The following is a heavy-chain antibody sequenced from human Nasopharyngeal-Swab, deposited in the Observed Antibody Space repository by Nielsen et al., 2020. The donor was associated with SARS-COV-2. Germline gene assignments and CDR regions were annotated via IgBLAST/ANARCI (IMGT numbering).Heavy chain of an antibody. CDR1: GFTFNIYA. J-gene: IGHJ3*02. CDR3: AKDYVVRGDAFDI. CDR2: ISASGGST. D-gene: IGHD3-10*01. V-gene: IGHV3-23*01. Sequence: GGSLRLSCIASGFTFNIYAMAWVRRTPGRGLQWVSGISASGGSTYYTDSVKGRFAVSRDNSRNTLYLQMHSLRVEDTALYYCAKDYVVRGDAFDIWGQGTMVTVSS.